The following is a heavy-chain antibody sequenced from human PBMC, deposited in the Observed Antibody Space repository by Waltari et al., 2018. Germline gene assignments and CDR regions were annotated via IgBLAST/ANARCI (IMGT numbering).Heavy chain of an antibody. CDR3: AKEIRPNDY. Sequence: EVQLLESGGGLVQPGGSLRLPCVVSGLTFSTSAMRWVRQAPGKGLEWVSSISISGGKMYYGDSVRGRFTISRDNSKNALYLQMNSLRAEDTAVYYCAKEIRPNDYWGQGTLVTVSS. CDR1: GLTFSTSA. J-gene: IGHJ4*02. V-gene: IGHV3-23*01. CDR2: ISISGGKM.